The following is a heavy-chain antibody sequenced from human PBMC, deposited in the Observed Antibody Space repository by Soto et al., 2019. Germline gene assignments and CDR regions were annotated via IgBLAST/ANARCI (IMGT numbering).Heavy chain of an antibody. V-gene: IGHV3-30*18. J-gene: IGHJ3*02. CDR2: ISYDGSNK. CDR3: AKDDVLGYYYDSSGYRSPHDAFDI. CDR1: GFTFSSYV. Sequence: GGSLRLSCGASGFTFSSYVMHWVRQSPGKGLEWVAVISYDGSNKYYADSVKGRFTISRDNSKNTLYLQMNSLRAEDTAVYYCAKDDVLGYYYDSSGYRSPHDAFDIWGQGTMVTVSS. D-gene: IGHD3-22*01.